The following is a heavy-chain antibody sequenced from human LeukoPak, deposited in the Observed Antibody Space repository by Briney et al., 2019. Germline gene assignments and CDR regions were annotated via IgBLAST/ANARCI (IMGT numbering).Heavy chain of an antibody. CDR1: GFTVSSNY. J-gene: IGHJ3*02. Sequence: GESLKISCAASGFTVSSNYMSWVRQAPGKGLEWVSVLSSGGTTYYADSVKGRFTISRDNSKNTLYLQMNSLRAEDTAVYYCARGGDIVGATRSAFDIWGQGTMVTVSS. D-gene: IGHD1-26*01. CDR2: LSSGGTT. V-gene: IGHV3-53*01. CDR3: ARGGDIVGATRSAFDI.